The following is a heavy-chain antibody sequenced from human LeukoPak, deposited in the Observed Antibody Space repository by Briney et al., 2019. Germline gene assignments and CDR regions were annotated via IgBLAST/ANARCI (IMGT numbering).Heavy chain of an antibody. CDR3: ARDTYYYDSSGYSNRRYYFDY. CDR1: GYTFTGYY. Sequence: GASVKVSCKASGYTFTGYYMHWVRQAPGQGLEWMGWINPNSGGTNYAQKFQGRVTMTRDTSISTAYMELSRLRSDDTAVYYCARDTYYYDSSGYSNRRYYFDYWGQGTLVTVSS. V-gene: IGHV1-2*02. J-gene: IGHJ4*02. CDR2: INPNSGGT. D-gene: IGHD3-22*01.